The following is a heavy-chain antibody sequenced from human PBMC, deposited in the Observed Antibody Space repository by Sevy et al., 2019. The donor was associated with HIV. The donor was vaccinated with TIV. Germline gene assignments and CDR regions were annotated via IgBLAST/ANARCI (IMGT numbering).Heavy chain of an antibody. Sequence: SETLSLTCSVSGGSISSYFWTWVRQSPGKGLEWIGNIYFTGNTDYSPSLKSRVTLSLDTSESQFSLTLKPGTAADTAIYFCARDSTTRPRVLDYWGQGTLVTVSS. V-gene: IGHV4-59*01. CDR1: GGSISSYF. CDR3: ARDSTTRPRVLDY. CDR2: IYFTGNT. J-gene: IGHJ4*02. D-gene: IGHD1-1*01.